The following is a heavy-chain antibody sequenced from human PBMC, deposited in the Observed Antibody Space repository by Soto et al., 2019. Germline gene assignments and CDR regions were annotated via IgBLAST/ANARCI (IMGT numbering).Heavy chain of an antibody. CDR3: ARDLSSEYSSSYYYGMDV. V-gene: IGHV1-69*06. D-gene: IGHD6-6*01. CDR1: GGTFSSYA. Sequence: SVKVSCKASGGTFSSYAISWVRQAPGQGLEWMGGIIPIFGTANYAQKFQGRVTITADKSTSTAYMELSSLRSEDTAVYYCARDLSSEYSSSYYYGMDVWGQGTTVTVS. CDR2: IIPIFGTA. J-gene: IGHJ6*02.